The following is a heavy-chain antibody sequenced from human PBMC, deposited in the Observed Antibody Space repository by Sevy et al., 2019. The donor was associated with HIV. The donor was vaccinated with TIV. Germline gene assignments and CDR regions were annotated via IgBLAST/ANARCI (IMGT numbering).Heavy chain of an antibody. CDR2: IKSQSDGGTI. CDR1: GFTFSNAW. CDR3: ATKGGFWSGYQYFDS. D-gene: IGHD3-3*01. Sequence: LGGSLRLSCTASGFTFSNAWMNWVRQAPGKGLEWVGRIKSQSDGGTIVYAAPVKGRFTISRDDSKNTLFLQMNSLRSEDTAVYYCATKGGFWSGYQYFDSWGQGTLVTVSS. J-gene: IGHJ4*02. V-gene: IGHV3-15*07.